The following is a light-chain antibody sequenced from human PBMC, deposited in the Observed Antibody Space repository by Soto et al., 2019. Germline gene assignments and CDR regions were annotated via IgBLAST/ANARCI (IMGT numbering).Light chain of an antibody. V-gene: IGLV2-8*01. Sequence: QSVLTQPPSASGSPGQSVTISCTGTSSDVGGYNYVSWYQQHPGKAPKLIISEVSKRPSGVPDRFSGSKSGNTASLTVSGLQAEDEADYYCNSHAGSNNYVFGTGTKVTVL. CDR3: NSHAGSNNYV. J-gene: IGLJ1*01. CDR1: SSDVGGYNY. CDR2: EVS.